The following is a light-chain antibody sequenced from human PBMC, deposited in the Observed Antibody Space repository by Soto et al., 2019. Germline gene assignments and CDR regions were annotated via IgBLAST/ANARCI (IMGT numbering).Light chain of an antibody. V-gene: IGLV2-18*02. Sequence: QSALTQPPSVSGSPGQSVTISCTGTSSDVGSYNRVSWYQQPPGTAPKLLIYEVSNRPSGVPDRFSGSKSGNSASLTIPGLQAEDEADYYCSAYTSSSSVFGAGTKLTVL. CDR3: SAYTSSSSV. CDR1: SSDVGSYNR. CDR2: EVS. J-gene: IGLJ1*01.